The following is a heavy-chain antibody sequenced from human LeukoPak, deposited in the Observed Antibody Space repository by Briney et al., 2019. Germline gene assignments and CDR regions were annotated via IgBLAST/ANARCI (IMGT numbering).Heavy chain of an antibody. CDR1: GYTFTSYD. Sequence: ASVKVSCKASGYTFTSYDINWVRQATGQGLEWMGWMNPNSGNTGYAQKFQGRVTITRNTSISTAYMELSSLTSEDTAVYYCARLIAVAGKSDYWGQGTLVTVSS. CDR3: ARLIAVAGKSDY. V-gene: IGHV1-8*01. J-gene: IGHJ4*02. CDR2: MNPNSGNT. D-gene: IGHD6-19*01.